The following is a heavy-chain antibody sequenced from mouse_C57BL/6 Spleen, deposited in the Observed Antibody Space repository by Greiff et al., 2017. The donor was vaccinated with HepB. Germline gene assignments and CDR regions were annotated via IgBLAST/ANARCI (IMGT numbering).Heavy chain of an antibody. CDR3: ARKYDYLYAMDY. CDR1: GYAFSSYW. D-gene: IGHD2-4*01. Sequence: QVQLKQSGAELVKPGASVKISCKASGYAFSSYWMNWVKQRPGKGLEWIGQIYPGDGDTNYNGKFKGKATLTADKSSSTAYMQLSSLTSEDSAVYFCARKYDYLYAMDYWGQGTSVTVSS. J-gene: IGHJ4*01. V-gene: IGHV1-80*01. CDR2: IYPGDGDT.